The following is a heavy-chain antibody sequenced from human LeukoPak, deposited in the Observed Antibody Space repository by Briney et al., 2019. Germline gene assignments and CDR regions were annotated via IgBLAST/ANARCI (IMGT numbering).Heavy chain of an antibody. V-gene: IGHV3-48*02. J-gene: IGHJ4*02. CDR3: ASSGSYRFDY. CDR1: GFTFSSYS. D-gene: IGHD1-26*01. CDR2: ITASGTAM. Sequence: GGSLRLSCAASGFTFSSYSMNWVRQASGKGLEWVSHITASGTAMFYADSVKGRFTISRDNAKNSLYLQMNSLRDEDTAVYYCASSGSYRFDYWGQGTLVTVSS.